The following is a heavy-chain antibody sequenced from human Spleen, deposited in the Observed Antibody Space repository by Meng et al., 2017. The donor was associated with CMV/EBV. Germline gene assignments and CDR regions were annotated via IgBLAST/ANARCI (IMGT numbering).Heavy chain of an antibody. CDR2: IYSGGGNT. V-gene: IGHV3-23*03. J-gene: IGHJ4*02. D-gene: IGHD6-19*01. Sequence: GESLKISCAASGFPFSNYAINWVRQAPGKGLEWVSVIYSGGGNTDYADSVKGRFTISRDNSKNTVDMEMNSLRVEDTAVYYCAKGTGWYGPFDYWGQGKLVTVSS. CDR1: GFPFSNYA. CDR3: AKGTGWYGPFDY.